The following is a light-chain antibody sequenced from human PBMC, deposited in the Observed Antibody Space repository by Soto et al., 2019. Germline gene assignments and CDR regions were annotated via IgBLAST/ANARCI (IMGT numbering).Light chain of an antibody. J-gene: IGKJ1*01. V-gene: IGKV3-15*01. Sequence: EIVMTQSPATLSVSPGERVSLSCRASQNVATNFAWYQQRPGQAPRLLIYDASNRATGIPARFSGSGSGTEFTLTISSLQSEDFAVYYCQQFNIWPRSFGQGTKV. CDR2: DAS. CDR3: QQFNIWPRS. CDR1: QNVATN.